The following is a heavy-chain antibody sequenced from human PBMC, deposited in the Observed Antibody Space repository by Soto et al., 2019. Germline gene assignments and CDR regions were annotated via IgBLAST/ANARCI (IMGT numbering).Heavy chain of an antibody. CDR2: ISVSGDST. CDR3: AKIFRYGDPEY. J-gene: IGHJ4*02. Sequence: EVQLLESGGGLVQPGESLRLSCAASGLTFSSYAMSWVRQAPGKGLEWVSGISVSGDSTYYAGSVKGRFTISRDNSKSTLYLQMNSLRAEGTAVYYCAKIFRYGDPEYWGQGALVTVSS. V-gene: IGHV3-23*01. CDR1: GLTFSSYA. D-gene: IGHD2-21*02.